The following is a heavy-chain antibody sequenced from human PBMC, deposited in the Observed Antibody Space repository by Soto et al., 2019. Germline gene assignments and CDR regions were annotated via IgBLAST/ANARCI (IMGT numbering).Heavy chain of an antibody. CDR2: IYYRGST. V-gene: IGHV4-31*03. J-gene: IGHJ6*02. Sequence: QVQLQESGPGLVKPSQTLSLTCTVSGGSISSGGYYWSWIRQHPGKGLEWVGYIYYRGSTYYNPSLKSRVTISVDTSKNQFSLKLSSVTAADTAVYYCAREGWLRRGGYYYYYGMDVWGQGTTVTVSS. D-gene: IGHD5-12*01. CDR3: AREGWLRRGGYYYYYGMDV. CDR1: GGSISSGGYY.